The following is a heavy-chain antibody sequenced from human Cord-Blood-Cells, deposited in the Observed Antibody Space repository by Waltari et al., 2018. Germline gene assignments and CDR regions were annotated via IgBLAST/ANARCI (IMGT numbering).Heavy chain of an antibody. J-gene: IGHJ5*02. CDR3: ARGRGASIAARPGWFDP. CDR1: GGSFSGYY. D-gene: IGHD6-6*01. CDR2: INHSGST. Sequence: QVQLQQWGAGLLKPSETLSLTCAVYGGSFSGYYWSWIRQPPGKGLEWIGEINHSGSTNCNPSLKSRVTISVDTSKNQFSLKLSSVTAADTAVYYCARGRGASIAARPGWFDPWGQGTLVTVSS. V-gene: IGHV4-34*01.